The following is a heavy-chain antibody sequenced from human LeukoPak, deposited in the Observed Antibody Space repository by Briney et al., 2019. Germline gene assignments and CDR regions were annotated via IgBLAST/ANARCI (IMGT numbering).Heavy chain of an antibody. D-gene: IGHD7-27*01. Sequence: GGAPGISCAAPGFTFSTYNMKWVRQAPGEGGEWVSYISSSSSTIYYADSVRGRFTISRDNAKNSLYLQMNSLRAEDTAVYYCARDNWGPDYWGQGILVTVSS. J-gene: IGHJ4*02. V-gene: IGHV3-48*04. CDR3: ARDNWGPDY. CDR1: GFTFSTYN. CDR2: ISSSSSTI.